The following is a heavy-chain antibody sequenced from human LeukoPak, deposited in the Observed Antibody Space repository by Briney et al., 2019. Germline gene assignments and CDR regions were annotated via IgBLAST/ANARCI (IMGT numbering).Heavy chain of an antibody. CDR3: AREGESSGWYDY. V-gene: IGHV3-43*02. Sequence: GGSLRLSCAAPGFMFHDYAIHWVRQAPGKGLEWVSLISGDGGSTFYADSVKGRFTISRDNSKNSLYLQMNSLRSDDTALYYCAREGESSGWYDYWGQGTLVTVSS. CDR2: ISGDGGST. J-gene: IGHJ4*02. CDR1: GFMFHDYA. D-gene: IGHD6-19*01.